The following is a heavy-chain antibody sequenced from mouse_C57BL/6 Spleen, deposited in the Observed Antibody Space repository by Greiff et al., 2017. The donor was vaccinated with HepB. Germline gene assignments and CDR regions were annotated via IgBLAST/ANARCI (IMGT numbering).Heavy chain of an antibody. CDR1: GYTFTSYW. CDR2: IDPGSGST. D-gene: IGHD3-1*01. Sequence: QVQLQQPGAELVKPGASVKMSCKASGYTFTSYWMTWVKQRPGQGLEWIGEIDPGSGSTNYNEKFKSKATLTVDTSSSTAYMQLSSLTSEDSAVYYCARTTRARLAYWGQGTLVTVSA. V-gene: IGHV1-55*01. J-gene: IGHJ3*01. CDR3: ARTTRARLAY.